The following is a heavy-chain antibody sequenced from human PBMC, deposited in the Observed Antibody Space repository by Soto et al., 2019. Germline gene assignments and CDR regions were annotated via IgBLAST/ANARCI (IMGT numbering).Heavy chain of an antibody. CDR2: ISGSGGST. CDR1: GFTFSSYA. Sequence: GGSLRLSCAASGFTFSSYAMSWVRQAPGKGLEWVSAISGSGGSTYYADSVKGRFTISRDNSKNTLYLQMNSLRAEDTAVYYCAKEGAGPQYYYYYGTDVWGQGTTVTVSS. J-gene: IGHJ6*02. CDR3: AKEGAGPQYYYYYGTDV. V-gene: IGHV3-23*01.